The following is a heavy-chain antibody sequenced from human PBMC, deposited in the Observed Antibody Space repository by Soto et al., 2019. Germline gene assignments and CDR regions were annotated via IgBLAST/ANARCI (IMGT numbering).Heavy chain of an antibody. Sequence: PSETLSLTCTVSGGSINPYYWSWIRQPPGKGLEWIGYIYYSGSTNYNPSLKSRVTISVDTSKNQFSLKLSSVTAADTAVYYCARHITSAVPISGAFDIWGQGTMVTVSS. CDR1: GGSINPYY. CDR2: IYYSGST. D-gene: IGHD1-20*01. CDR3: ARHITSAVPISGAFDI. J-gene: IGHJ3*02. V-gene: IGHV4-59*08.